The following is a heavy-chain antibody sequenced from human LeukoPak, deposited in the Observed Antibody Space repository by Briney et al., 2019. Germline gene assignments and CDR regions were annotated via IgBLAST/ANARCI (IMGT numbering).Heavy chain of an antibody. Sequence: GASVKVSCKASGYTFTSYGISWVRQAPGQGLEWMGWISAYNGNTNYAQKLQGRVTMTRNTSISTVYMELSSLRSEDTAVYYCARVKYGVPAATPGAFDIWGQGTMVTVSS. CDR2: ISAYNGNT. V-gene: IGHV1-18*01. CDR3: ARVKYGVPAATPGAFDI. D-gene: IGHD2-2*01. CDR1: GYTFTSYG. J-gene: IGHJ3*02.